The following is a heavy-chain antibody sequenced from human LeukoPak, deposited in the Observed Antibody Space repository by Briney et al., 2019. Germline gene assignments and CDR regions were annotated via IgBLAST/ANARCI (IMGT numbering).Heavy chain of an antibody. V-gene: IGHV3-11*04. D-gene: IGHD7-27*01. CDR3: ARAGWGSPPDY. CDR1: GGSISSSSYY. J-gene: IGHJ4*02. CDR2: MSGTGSTT. Sequence: LSLTCTVSGGSISSSSYYWGWIRQAPGKGLEWVSHMSGTGSTTYYADSVKGRFTISRDNAKNSLYLQMNSLRDEDTAVYFCARAGWGSPPDYWGQGTLVTVSS.